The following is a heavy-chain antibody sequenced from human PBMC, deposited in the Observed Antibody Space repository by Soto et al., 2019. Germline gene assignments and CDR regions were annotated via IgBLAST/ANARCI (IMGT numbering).Heavy chain of an antibody. CDR3: ARDAQGGYCSSTSCYRNYYYGMDV. Sequence: SETLSLTCTVSGGSISSGDYYWSWIRQPPGKGLEWIGYIYYSGSTYYNPSLKSRVTISVDTSKNQFSLKLSSVTAADTAVYYCARDAQGGYCSSTSCYRNYYYGMDVWGQGTTVTV. CDR1: GGSISSGDYY. D-gene: IGHD2-2*01. J-gene: IGHJ6*02. CDR2: IYYSGST. V-gene: IGHV4-30-4*01.